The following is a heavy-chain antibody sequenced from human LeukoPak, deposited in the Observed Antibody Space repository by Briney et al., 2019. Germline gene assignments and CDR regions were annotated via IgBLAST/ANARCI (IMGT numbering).Heavy chain of an antibody. Sequence: PSETLSLTCAVYGGSFSGYYWSWIRQPPGKGLEWIGEINHSGSTNYNPSLKSRVTISVDTSKNQFSLKLSSVTAADTAVYYCARVSSIAAAGFRRYCYMDVWGKGPRSPSP. CDR1: GGSFSGYY. D-gene: IGHD6-13*01. V-gene: IGHV4-34*01. CDR2: INHSGST. J-gene: IGHJ6*03. CDR3: ARVSSIAAAGFRRYCYMDV.